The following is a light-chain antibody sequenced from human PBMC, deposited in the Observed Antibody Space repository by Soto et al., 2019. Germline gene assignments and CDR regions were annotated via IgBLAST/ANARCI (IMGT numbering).Light chain of an antibody. CDR1: QPISTY. CDR2: ATS. CDR3: LQSYTSPFT. Sequence: DIQMTQSPSSLSASVGDRVTITCRASQPISTYLNWYQQRPGKAPKFLISATSTLQSGVPARFSGSGSGTGFTLTISTLSPEDVGTYFCLQSYTSPFTFGQGTRLEI. V-gene: IGKV1-39*01. J-gene: IGKJ2*01.